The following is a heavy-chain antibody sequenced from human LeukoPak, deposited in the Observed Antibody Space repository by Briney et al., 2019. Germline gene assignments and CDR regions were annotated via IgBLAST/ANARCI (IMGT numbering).Heavy chain of an antibody. Sequence: GGSLRLSCAASGFTVSSNYMSWVRQAPGKGLEWVSVMYSGCSTYYADSVKGRFTISRDNSKNTMYLQMNSLRAEDTAVYYCASIRYYYYGMDVWGQGTTVTVSS. CDR1: GFTVSSNY. V-gene: IGHV3-53*01. CDR2: MYSGCST. CDR3: ASIRYYYYGMDV. D-gene: IGHD2-2*02. J-gene: IGHJ6*02.